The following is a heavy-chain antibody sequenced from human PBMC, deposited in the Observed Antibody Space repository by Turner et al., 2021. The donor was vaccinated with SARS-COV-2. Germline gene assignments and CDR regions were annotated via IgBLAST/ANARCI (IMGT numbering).Heavy chain of an antibody. D-gene: IGHD3-22*01. V-gene: IGHV1-24*01. CDR1: GYTLIELS. CDR2: FEPEDGET. CDR3: ATAPANYYDSSGSKGFYYYYYGMDV. J-gene: IGHJ6*02. Sequence: QVQLVQSGAEVKKPGASVKVTCKVSGYTLIELSMHWVRQAPGKGLEWMGGFEPEDGETIYAQKCQGRVTMTEDTSTDTAYMELSSLRSEDTAVYYCATAPANYYDSSGSKGFYYYYYGMDVWGQGTTVTVSS.